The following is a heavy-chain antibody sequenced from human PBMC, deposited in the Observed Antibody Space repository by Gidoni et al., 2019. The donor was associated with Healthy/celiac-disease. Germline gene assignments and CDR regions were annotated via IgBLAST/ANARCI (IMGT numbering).Heavy chain of an antibody. D-gene: IGHD4-17*01. Sequence: QVQLVQSGAEVKKPGASVKVSCKASGYTFTSYYMHWVRQAPGQGLEWMGIINPSGGSTSYAQKLQGRVTMTRDTSTSTVYMELSSLRSEDTAVYYCARATTVVTPAYWGQGTLVTVSS. V-gene: IGHV1-46*04. CDR2: INPSGGST. CDR3: ARATTVVTPAY. J-gene: IGHJ4*02. CDR1: GYTFTSYY.